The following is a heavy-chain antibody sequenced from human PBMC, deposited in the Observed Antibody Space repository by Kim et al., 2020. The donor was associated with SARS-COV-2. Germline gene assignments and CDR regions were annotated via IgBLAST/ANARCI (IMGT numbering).Heavy chain of an antibody. J-gene: IGHJ4*02. D-gene: IGHD6-19*01. CDR3: GRGGGSGWYVDY. CDR1: GESLSDYF. CDR2: INHSGSN. V-gene: IGHV4-34*01. Sequence: SETLSLTCAVYGESLSDYFWTWIRQAPGQGLEWIGEINHSGSNDYNPSLKSRVTISVDTSRNQFSLRLNSVTAADTAVYYCGRGGGSGWYVDYWDQGILVTVSS.